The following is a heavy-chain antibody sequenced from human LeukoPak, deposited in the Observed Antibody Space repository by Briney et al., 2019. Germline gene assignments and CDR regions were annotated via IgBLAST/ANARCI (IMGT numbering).Heavy chain of an antibody. V-gene: IGHV3-48*03. J-gene: IGHJ4*02. D-gene: IGHD6-19*01. CDR2: ISSSGSTI. CDR1: GFTFSSYE. CDR3: ARYSSGWRYFDY. Sequence: PGGSLRLSCAVSGFTFSSYEMNWVRQAPGKGLEWVSYISSSGSTIYSADSVKGRFTISRDNAKNSLYPQMNSLRAEDTAVYYCARYSSGWRYFDYWGQGTLVTVSS.